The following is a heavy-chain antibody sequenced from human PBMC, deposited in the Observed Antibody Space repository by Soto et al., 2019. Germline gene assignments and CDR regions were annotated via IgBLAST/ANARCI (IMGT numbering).Heavy chain of an antibody. CDR3: ARGGVVRGNWFDP. V-gene: IGHV1-18*04. Sequence: QVQLVQSGAEVKKPGASVKVSCKASDYTFTRSGINWVRRAPGQGLEWMGWISAHDSKTNYAQNLQGRVTLTTDTSTSTAYLELRSLRSDDTAVYYCARGGVVRGNWFDPWGQGTLVTVSS. CDR1: DYTFTRSG. CDR2: ISAHDSKT. J-gene: IGHJ5*02. D-gene: IGHD3-10*01.